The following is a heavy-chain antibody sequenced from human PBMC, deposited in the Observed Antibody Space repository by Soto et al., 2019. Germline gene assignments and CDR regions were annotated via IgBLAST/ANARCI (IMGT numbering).Heavy chain of an antibody. V-gene: IGHV1-18*01. CDR2: ISAYSGNT. CDR1: GYTFTSYG. J-gene: IGHJ5*02. CDR3: ARAPLALGWFDP. Sequence: ASVKVSCKASGYTFTSYGISWVRQAPGQGLEWMGWISAYSGNTNYAQKLQGRVTMTTDTSTSTAYMELRSLRSDGTAVYYCARAPLALGWFDPWGQGTLVTVSS.